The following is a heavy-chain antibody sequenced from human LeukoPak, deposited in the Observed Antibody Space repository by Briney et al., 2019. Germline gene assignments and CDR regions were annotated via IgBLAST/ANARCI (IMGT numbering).Heavy chain of an antibody. D-gene: IGHD1-20*01. CDR3: AGTITSPRFGYYGMDV. CDR2: IYYSGST. V-gene: IGHV4-31*03. Sequence: SQTLSLTCTVSGGSISSGDYFWSWIRQHPGKGLEWIGYIYYSGSTYYNPSLKSRVTVSVDTSKNQFSLKLSSVTAADTAVYYCAGTITSPRFGYYGMDVWGQGTTVTVSS. CDR1: GGSISSGDYF. J-gene: IGHJ6*02.